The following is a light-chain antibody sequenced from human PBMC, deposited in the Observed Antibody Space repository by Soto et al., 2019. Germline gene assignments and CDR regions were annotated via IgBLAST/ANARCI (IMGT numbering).Light chain of an antibody. J-gene: IGKJ1*01. Sequence: DIQMTQSPSTLSASLGDRVTITCRASQSINGWLAWYQQKPGKAPKVLIYDASSLKSGVPSRFSGSGSGTEFTLTINSLQADDVAIYYCQRSNAFSLTFGQGTKVEIK. CDR2: DAS. V-gene: IGKV1-5*01. CDR3: QRSNAFSLT. CDR1: QSINGW.